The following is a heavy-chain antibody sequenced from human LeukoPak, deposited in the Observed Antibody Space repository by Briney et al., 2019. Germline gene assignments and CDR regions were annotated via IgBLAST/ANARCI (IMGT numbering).Heavy chain of an antibody. Sequence: SETLSLTCTVSGGSISSYYWSWIRQPPGKGLEWIGYIYYSGSTNYNPSLKSRVTISVDTSKNQFSLKLSSVTAAGTAVYYCARGVRDYDILTGYYRPYYYYYYMDVWGKGTTVTVSS. J-gene: IGHJ6*03. CDR1: GGSISSYY. D-gene: IGHD3-9*01. CDR2: IYYSGST. V-gene: IGHV4-59*01. CDR3: ARGVRDYDILTGYYRPYYYYYYMDV.